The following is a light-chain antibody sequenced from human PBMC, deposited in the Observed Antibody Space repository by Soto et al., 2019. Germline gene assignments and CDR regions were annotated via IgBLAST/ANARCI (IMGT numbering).Light chain of an antibody. CDR3: SSYTSSSTLV. CDR2: EVS. CDR1: SSDVGGYNY. Sequence: QSALTQPRSVSGSPGQSVTISCTGTSSDVGGYNYVSWYQQHPGKAPKLMIYEVSNRPSGVSNRFSGSKSGNTASLTISGLQAEDEAAYYCSSYTSSSTLVFGTGTKLTVL. V-gene: IGLV2-14*01. J-gene: IGLJ1*01.